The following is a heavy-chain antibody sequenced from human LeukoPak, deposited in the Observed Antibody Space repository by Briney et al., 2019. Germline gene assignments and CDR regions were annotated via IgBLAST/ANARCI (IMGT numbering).Heavy chain of an antibody. CDR3: ARVHRVGDVNY. Sequence: SETLSLTCTVSGGSINSGGYYWSWIRQHPGKGLEWIGYIYYSGSTYYNPSLKSRVTISVDTSKNQFSLKLSSVTAADTAVYYCARVHRVGDVNYWGQGTLVTVSS. J-gene: IGHJ4*02. D-gene: IGHD2-21*01. CDR1: GGSINSGGYY. V-gene: IGHV4-31*03. CDR2: IYYSGST.